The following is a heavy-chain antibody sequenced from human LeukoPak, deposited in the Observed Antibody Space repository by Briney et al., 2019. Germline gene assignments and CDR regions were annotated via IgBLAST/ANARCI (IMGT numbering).Heavy chain of an antibody. D-gene: IGHD5-18*01. CDR1: GYTFTGYY. J-gene: IGHJ4*02. CDR2: IITIFGTA. Sequence: ASVKVSCKASGYTFTGYYMHWVRQAPGQGLEWMGGIITIFGTANYAQKFQGRVTITTDESTSTAYMELSSLRSEDTAVYYCAREQDTAMGPYFDYWGQGTLVTVSS. V-gene: IGHV1-69*05. CDR3: AREQDTAMGPYFDY.